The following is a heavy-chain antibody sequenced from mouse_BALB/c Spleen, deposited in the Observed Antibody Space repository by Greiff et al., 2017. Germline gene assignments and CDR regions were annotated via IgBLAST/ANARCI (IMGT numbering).Heavy chain of an antibody. Sequence: EVQLVESGGGLVKPGGSLKLSCAASGFTFSSYAMSWVRQTPEKRLEWVASISSGGSTYYPDSVKGRFTISRDNARNILYLQMSSLRSEDTAMYYCARGLPPFAYWGQGTLVTVSA. V-gene: IGHV5-6-5*01. CDR3: ARGLPPFAY. CDR1: GFTFSSYA. J-gene: IGHJ3*01. CDR2: ISSGGST. D-gene: IGHD2-10*01.